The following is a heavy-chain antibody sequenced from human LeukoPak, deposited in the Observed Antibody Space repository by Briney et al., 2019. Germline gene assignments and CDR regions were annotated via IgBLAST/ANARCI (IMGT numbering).Heavy chain of an antibody. CDR3: ASTPASGLDYYYYYMDV. V-gene: IGHV1-8*03. Sequence: GASVKVSCKASGYTFTSYDINWVRQATGQGLEWMGWMNPNSGNTGYAQKFQGRVTITRNTSISTAYMELSRLRSDDTAVYYCASTPASGLDYYYYYMDVWGKGTTVTISS. CDR1: GYTFTSYD. J-gene: IGHJ6*03. D-gene: IGHD3/OR15-3a*01. CDR2: MNPNSGNT.